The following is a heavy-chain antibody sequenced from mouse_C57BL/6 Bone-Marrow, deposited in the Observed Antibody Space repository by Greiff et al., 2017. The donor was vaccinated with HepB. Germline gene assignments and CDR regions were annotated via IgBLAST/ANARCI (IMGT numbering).Heavy chain of an antibody. J-gene: IGHJ2*01. CDR1: GFNIKDDY. Sequence: EVQLQQSGAELVRPGASVKLSCTASGFNIKDDYMHWVKQRPEQGLEWIGWIDPENGDTEYASKFQGKATITADTSSNTAYLQHSSLTSEDTAVYYYTTDYYGTRFDYWGQGTTLTVSS. D-gene: IGHD1-1*01. V-gene: IGHV14-4*01. CDR3: TTDYYGTRFDY. CDR2: IDPENGDT.